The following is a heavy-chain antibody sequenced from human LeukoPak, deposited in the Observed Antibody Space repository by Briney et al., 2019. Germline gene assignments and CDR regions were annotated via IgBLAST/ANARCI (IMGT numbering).Heavy chain of an antibody. CDR1: GFTFSYFW. Sequence: GGSLRVSCAASGFTFSYFWMSWVRQAPGKGLEWVANIKEDGSEKYYVDSVKGRFTISRDNAKNSLYLQMNSLRAEDTAVYYCAREYYYDSSGYGSFGYWGQGTLVTVSS. D-gene: IGHD3-22*01. J-gene: IGHJ4*02. CDR3: AREYYYDSSGYGSFGY. V-gene: IGHV3-7*01. CDR2: IKEDGSEK.